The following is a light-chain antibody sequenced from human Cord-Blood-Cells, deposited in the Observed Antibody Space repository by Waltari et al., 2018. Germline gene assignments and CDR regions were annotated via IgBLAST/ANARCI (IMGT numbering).Light chain of an antibody. J-gene: IGLJ1*01. CDR1: SSAVGGYNY. CDR2: GVS. CDR3: SSYAGSNNLV. V-gene: IGLV2-8*01. Sequence: QSALTQPPSASGSPGQSVTISCTGTSSAVGGYNYVFWYQQHPGKAPKLMIYGVSNRPSGVPDLFSGSKSGNTASLTVSGLEAEDEADYDCSSYAGSNNLVFGTGTKVTVL.